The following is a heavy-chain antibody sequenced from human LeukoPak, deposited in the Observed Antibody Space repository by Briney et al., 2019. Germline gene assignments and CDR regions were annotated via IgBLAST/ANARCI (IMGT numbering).Heavy chain of an antibody. V-gene: IGHV4-34*01. J-gene: IGHJ5*02. CDR2: INHSGST. D-gene: IGHD2-2*01. CDR1: GGSFSGYY. Sequence: SETLSLTCAVYGGSFSGYYWSWIRQPPGKGLEWIGGINHSGSTNYNPSLKSRVTISVDTSKNQFSLKLSSVTAADTAVYYCARCVVVPAATGGWFDPWGQGTLVTVSS. CDR3: ARCVVVPAATGGWFDP.